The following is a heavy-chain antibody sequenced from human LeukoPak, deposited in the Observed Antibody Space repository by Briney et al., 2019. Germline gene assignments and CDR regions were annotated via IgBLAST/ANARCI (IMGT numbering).Heavy chain of an antibody. D-gene: IGHD2/OR15-2a*01. V-gene: IGHV3-21*01. CDR2: ISSSSYI. CDR3: ARFSRGNPDY. Sequence: GGSLRLSCAASGFTFSSYSMNWVRQAPGKGLEWVSSISSSSYIYYADSVQVRFTISRDNAKNSLYLQMNSLRAEDTAVYYCARFSRGNPDYWGQGTLVTVSS. J-gene: IGHJ4*02. CDR1: GFTFSSYS.